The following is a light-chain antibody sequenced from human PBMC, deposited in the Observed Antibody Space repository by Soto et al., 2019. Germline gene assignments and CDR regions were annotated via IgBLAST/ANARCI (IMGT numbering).Light chain of an antibody. CDR3: VTWDDSLNGSYV. CDR2: NDN. J-gene: IGLJ1*01. Sequence: QSVLTQPPSASGTPGQRVTISCSGSSSNIGTNTVHWYQQVPGAAPKLLIYNDNLRPSGVPDRLSGSKSGTSASLAISGLQSEDEADYYCVTWDDSLNGSYVFGTGTKVTVL. CDR1: SSNIGTNT. V-gene: IGLV1-44*01.